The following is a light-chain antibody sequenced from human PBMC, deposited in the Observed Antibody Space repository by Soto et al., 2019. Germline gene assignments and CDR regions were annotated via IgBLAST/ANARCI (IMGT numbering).Light chain of an antibody. CDR2: DDS. Sequence: SYELTQTSSVSVAPGQTARISWGGNNIGGKSVHWYQQKPGQAPVVVVYDDSDRPSGIPERFSGSNSGNTATLTISRVEAGDEEYYHCQVWDDNSDHHVFGTGTNVTVL. V-gene: IGLV3-21*02. CDR3: QVWDDNSDHHV. CDR1: NIGGKS. J-gene: IGLJ1*01.